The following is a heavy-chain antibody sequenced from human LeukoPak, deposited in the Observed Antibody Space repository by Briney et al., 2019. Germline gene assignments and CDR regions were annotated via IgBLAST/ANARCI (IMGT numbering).Heavy chain of an antibody. CDR2: INPNSGGT. Sequence: ASVKVSCKASGYTFTGYYMHWVRQAPGQGLEGMGWINPNSGGTNYAQKFQGRVTMTRDTSISTAYMELSRLRSDDTAVYYCARDGRYYYDSSGLPIDYWGQGTLVTVSS. CDR1: GYTFTGYY. J-gene: IGHJ4*02. V-gene: IGHV1-2*02. CDR3: ARDGRYYYDSSGLPIDY. D-gene: IGHD3-22*01.